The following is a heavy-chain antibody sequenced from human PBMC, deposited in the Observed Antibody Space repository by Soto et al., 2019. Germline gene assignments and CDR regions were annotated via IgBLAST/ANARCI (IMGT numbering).Heavy chain of an antibody. CDR3: ARAVTWRLDV. CDR1: GFTFSLYS. Sequence: EVQLVESGGGLVQPGGSLRLSCAASGFTFSLYSMSWVRQAPGKGLEWVSYISRSSTGIHYADSVKGRFTISRDDATNSMHLQMNSLRDGDRAVYYGARAVTWRLDVWGQGTTVSISS. J-gene: IGHJ6*02. CDR2: ISRSSTGI. V-gene: IGHV3-48*02. D-gene: IGHD3-10*01.